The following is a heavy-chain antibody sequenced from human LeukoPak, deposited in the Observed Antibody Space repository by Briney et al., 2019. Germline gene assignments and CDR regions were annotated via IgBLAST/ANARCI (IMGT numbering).Heavy chain of an antibody. CDR2: VSDGGDTT. CDR3: VKEVRGTSYGDY. Sequence: PGGSLRLSCAASGFTFSSCAMSWVRQAPGKGLEWVSAVSDGGDTTYYADSVKGRFTISRDNSKNTVDLEMNSLRAEDTALYYCVKEVRGTSYGDYWGQGTLVTVSS. D-gene: IGHD1-7*01. V-gene: IGHV3-23*01. J-gene: IGHJ4*02. CDR1: GFTFSSCA.